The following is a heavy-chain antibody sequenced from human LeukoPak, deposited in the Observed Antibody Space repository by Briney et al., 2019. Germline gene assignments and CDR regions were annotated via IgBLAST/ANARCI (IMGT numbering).Heavy chain of an antibody. J-gene: IGHJ6*02. CDR3: ASGESYYYGMDV. CDR1: GGSISSGDYY. V-gene: IGHV4-30-4*01. Sequence: PSETLSLTCTVSGGSISSGDYYWSWIRQPPXXXXXXXGYIYYSGSTYYNPSLKSRVTISVDTSKNQFSLKLSSVTAADTAVYYCASGESYYYGMDVWGQGTTVTVSS. CDR2: IYYSGST.